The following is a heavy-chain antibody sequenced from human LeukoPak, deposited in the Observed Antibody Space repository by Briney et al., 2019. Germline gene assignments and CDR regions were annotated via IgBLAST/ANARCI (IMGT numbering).Heavy chain of an antibody. CDR1: GSSFTDYW. CDR3: ARISQFAGDSATDWGLDY. J-gene: IGHJ4*02. CDR2: IYPDDSDT. V-gene: IGHV5-51*01. Sequence: GESLQISCKGSGSSFTDYWIGWGRPMSGEGLEWMGFIYPDDSDTRYTPSFQGHVTISSDKSISTAYLQWNSLEASDTAMYYCARISQFAGDSATDWGLDYWGQGTLVTVSS. D-gene: IGHD4-17*01.